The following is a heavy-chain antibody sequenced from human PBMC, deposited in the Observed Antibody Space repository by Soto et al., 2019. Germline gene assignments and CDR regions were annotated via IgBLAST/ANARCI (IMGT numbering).Heavy chain of an antibody. D-gene: IGHD3-10*01. Sequence: QVQLVESGGGVVQPGRSLRLSCAASGFTFSSYGMHWVRQAPGKGLEWVAVISYDGSNKYYADSVKGRFTISRDNPKNTLYLPMNSLRAEDTAVYYCAKDALVGELLYPQIDYWGQGTLVTVSS. CDR1: GFTFSSYG. CDR3: AKDALVGELLYPQIDY. V-gene: IGHV3-30*18. J-gene: IGHJ4*02. CDR2: ISYDGSNK.